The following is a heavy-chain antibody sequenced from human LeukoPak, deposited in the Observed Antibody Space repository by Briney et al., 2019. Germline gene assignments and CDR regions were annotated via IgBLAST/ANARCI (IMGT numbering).Heavy chain of an antibody. D-gene: IGHD6-19*01. CDR1: GYTFTSYD. V-gene: IGHV1-8*03. Sequence: ASVKVSCKASGYTFTSYDINWVRQATGQGLEWMGWMNPNSGNTGYAQKFQGRVTITRNTSISTAYMELSSLRSEDTAVYYCARAGYSSGWGAFDIWGQGTMVTVSS. CDR3: ARAGYSSGWGAFDI. J-gene: IGHJ3*02. CDR2: MNPNSGNT.